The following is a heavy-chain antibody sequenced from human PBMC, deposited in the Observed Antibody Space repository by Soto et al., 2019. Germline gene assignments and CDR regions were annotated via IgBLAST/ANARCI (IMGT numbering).Heavy chain of an antibody. CDR3: ARWPQPRYTADPYAVDV. J-gene: IGHJ6*02. D-gene: IGHD3-16*02. CDR2: IVPILYTT. V-gene: IGHV1-69*11. Sequence: QVHLVQSGTEVKKPGSSVKVSCKASGGTFSSSGFSWVRQAPGQGLEWMGMIVPILYTTNYAQKFQARVTITADEVTSTAYMELRSLRAEDTAVYYCARWPQPRYTADPYAVDVWGQGTRVIVSS. CDR1: GGTFSSSG.